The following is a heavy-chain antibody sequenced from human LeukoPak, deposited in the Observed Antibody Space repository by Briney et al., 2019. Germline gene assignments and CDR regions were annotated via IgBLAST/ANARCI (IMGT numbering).Heavy chain of an antibody. J-gene: IGHJ5*02. CDR3: ARGTAAPGFDWFDP. CDR1: GGSIISGGYS. Sequence: PPETLFLTCAVSGGSIISGGYSWSWIRQPPGKGLERIGYIYHSGSTYYNPSLKSRVTISVDRSKNQFSLKLSSVTAADTAAYYCARGTAAPGFDWFDPWGQGTLVTVSS. D-gene: IGHD6-13*01. CDR2: IYHSGST. V-gene: IGHV4-30-2*01.